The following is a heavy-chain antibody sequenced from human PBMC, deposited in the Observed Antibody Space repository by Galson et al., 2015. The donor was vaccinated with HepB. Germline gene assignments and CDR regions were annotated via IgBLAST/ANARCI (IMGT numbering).Heavy chain of an antibody. CDR2: MNPNSGNT. J-gene: IGHJ4*02. CDR3: ARGVQPRITGTILF. V-gene: IGHV1-8*01. D-gene: IGHD1-7*01. Sequence: SVKVSCKASGYTFTSYDINWVRQATGQGLEWMGWMNPNSGNTGYAQKFQGRVTMTRNTSISTAYMELSSLRSEDTAVYYCARGVQPRITGTILFWGQGTLVTVSS. CDR1: GYTFTSYD.